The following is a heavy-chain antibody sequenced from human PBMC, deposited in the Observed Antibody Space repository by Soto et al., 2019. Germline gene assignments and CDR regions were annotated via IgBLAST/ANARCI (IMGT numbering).Heavy chain of an antibody. Sequence: PSETLSLTCTVSGGSISSYYWSWIRQPPGKGLEWIGYIYYSGSTNYNPSLKSRVTISVDTSKNQFSLKLSSVTAADTAVYYCARTNSVTFYYYYGMDVRGQGTTVTVS. J-gene: IGHJ6*02. CDR3: ARTNSVTFYYYYGMDV. CDR1: GGSISSYY. V-gene: IGHV4-59*01. D-gene: IGHD4-17*01. CDR2: IYYSGST.